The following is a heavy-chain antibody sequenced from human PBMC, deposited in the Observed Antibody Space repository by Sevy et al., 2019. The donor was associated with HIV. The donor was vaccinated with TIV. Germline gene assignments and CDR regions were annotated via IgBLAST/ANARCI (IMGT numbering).Heavy chain of an antibody. CDR1: GFTFSSYA. CDR2: ISDRGDTT. D-gene: IGHD2-15*01. J-gene: IGHJ4*02. Sequence: GGSLRLSCAASGFTFSSYAMHWVRQTPGKGLEWVSGISDRGDTTYYADSVKGRFTISRDNSKNTLFLQMNSLRADDTALYYCAKDRASYSTYYFDYWGQGTLVTVSS. V-gene: IGHV3-23*01. CDR3: AKDRASYSTYYFDY.